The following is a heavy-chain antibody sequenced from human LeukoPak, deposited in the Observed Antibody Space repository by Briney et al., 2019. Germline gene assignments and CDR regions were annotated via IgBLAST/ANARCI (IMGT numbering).Heavy chain of an antibody. CDR2: IYYSGST. J-gene: IGHJ4*02. CDR1: GGSISSYY. Sequence: PSETLSLTCTVSGGSISSYYWSWIRQPPGKGLEWIGYIYYSGSTNYNPSLKSRVTISVDTSKNQFSLKLSSVTAADTAVYYCARLQVGATKAQDYWGQGTLVTVSS. D-gene: IGHD1-26*01. V-gene: IGHV4-59*08. CDR3: ARLQVGATKAQDY.